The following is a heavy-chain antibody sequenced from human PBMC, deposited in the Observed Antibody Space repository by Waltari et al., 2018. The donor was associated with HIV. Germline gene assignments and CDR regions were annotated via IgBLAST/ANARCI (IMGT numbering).Heavy chain of an antibody. V-gene: IGHV3-33*01. J-gene: IGHJ2*01. CDR1: GFTSSSSG. CDR2: IWDDGSIE. Sequence: HVQLVESGVGVVLPGRTLRLSCAAPGFTSSSSGLHSVRQAPGKGLEWVALIWDDGSIEYYPDSVKGRFTISRDNSRNTLYLEMKSLRAEDTAVYYCARSHYRLPRAGPTWYFNLWGRGTLVTVSS. D-gene: IGHD4-4*01. CDR3: ARSHYRLPRAGPTWYFNL.